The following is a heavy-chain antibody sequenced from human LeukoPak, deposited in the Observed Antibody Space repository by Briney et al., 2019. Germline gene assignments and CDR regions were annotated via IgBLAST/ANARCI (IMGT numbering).Heavy chain of an antibody. J-gene: IGHJ5*02. CDR2: IIPIFGTA. Sequence: SVKVSCKASGGTFSSYAISWVRQAPGQGLEWMGGIIPIFGTANYAQKFQGRVTITADKSTSTAYMELSSLRSEDTAVYYCARGYVLRYFDWLLENWFDPWGQGTLVTVSS. CDR1: GGTFSSYA. V-gene: IGHV1-69*06. D-gene: IGHD3-9*01. CDR3: ARGYVLRYFDWLLENWFDP.